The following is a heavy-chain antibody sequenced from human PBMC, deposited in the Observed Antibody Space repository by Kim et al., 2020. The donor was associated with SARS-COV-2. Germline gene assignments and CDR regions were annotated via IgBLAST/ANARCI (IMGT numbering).Heavy chain of an antibody. D-gene: IGHD3-9*01. J-gene: IGHJ4*02. V-gene: IGHV5-51*01. CDR1: GYSFTSYW. CDR3: ARHLHDILTGYYIFDY. Sequence: GESLKISCKGSGYSFTSYWIGWVRQMPGKGLEWMGIIYPGDSDTRYSPSFQGQVTISADKSISTAYLQWSSLKASDTAMYYCARHLHDILTGYYIFDYWGQGTLVTVSS. CDR2: IYPGDSDT.